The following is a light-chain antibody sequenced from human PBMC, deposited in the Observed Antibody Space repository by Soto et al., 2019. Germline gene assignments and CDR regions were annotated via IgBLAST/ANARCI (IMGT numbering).Light chain of an antibody. CDR2: DAS. V-gene: IGKV3-20*01. CDR3: HQYGGSPQT. J-gene: IGKJ1*01. CDR1: QSVSSNY. Sequence: EIVLTQSPGTLSLSPGERATLSCRASQSVSSNYLAWYQQKPGQAPRPLIYDASNRATGIPDRFSGSGSGTDFTLTISRLEPGDFAVYYCHQYGGSPQTFGQGTKVETK.